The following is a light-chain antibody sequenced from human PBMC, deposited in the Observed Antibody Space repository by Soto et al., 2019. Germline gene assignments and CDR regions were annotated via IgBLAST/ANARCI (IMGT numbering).Light chain of an antibody. Sequence: QSALTQPPSASGSPGQSVTISCTGTSSDVGGYNYVSWYQQHPGKAPKLMIYEVSKRPSGVPDRFPGSKSGNTDSLTVSGLQAEDEADYYCSSYAGSNNVFGTGTKLTVL. V-gene: IGLV2-8*01. CDR2: EVS. CDR3: SSYAGSNNV. CDR1: SSDVGGYNY. J-gene: IGLJ1*01.